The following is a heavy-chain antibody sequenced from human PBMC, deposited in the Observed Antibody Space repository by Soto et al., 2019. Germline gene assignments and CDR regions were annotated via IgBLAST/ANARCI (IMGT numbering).Heavy chain of an antibody. J-gene: IGHJ4*02. CDR2: ISCCGGST. CDR3: AKADGERWMVPDLHT. Sequence: EVQLLESGGGVVQPGGSLRLSCVASGFNFKKFAMAWVRQAPGEGLEWVSGISCCGGSTSYAASVKGRFSMARDDSKTTVSLQMSSLRVEATAKLYCAKADGERWMVPDLHTGAQGTLVTVS. CDR1: GFNFKKFA. D-gene: IGHD6-19*01. V-gene: IGHV3-23*01.